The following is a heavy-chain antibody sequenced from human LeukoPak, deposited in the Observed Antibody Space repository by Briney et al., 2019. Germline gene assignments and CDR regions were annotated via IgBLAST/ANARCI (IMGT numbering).Heavy chain of an antibody. V-gene: IGHV3-21*01. CDR3: AKDSPSRTATTEVPVDY. CDR2: ISSSSSYI. J-gene: IGHJ4*02. CDR1: GFGFRDYT. D-gene: IGHD1/OR15-1a*01. Sequence: GGSLRLSCAASGFGFRDYTMNWVRQAPGKGLEWVASISSSSSYIYFANSVRGRFSISRDNAKNSLYLQMNSLRAEDTAVYYCAKDSPSRTATTEVPVDYWGQGTLVTVSS.